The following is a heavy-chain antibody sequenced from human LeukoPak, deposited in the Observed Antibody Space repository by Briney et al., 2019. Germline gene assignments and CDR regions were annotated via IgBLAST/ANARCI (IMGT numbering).Heavy chain of an antibody. CDR2: ISYDGSNE. CDR1: GFTFSSYI. D-gene: IGHD1-26*01. CDR3: ASTNYRGGTTGYNWFDP. V-gene: IGHV3-30-3*01. J-gene: IGHJ5*02. Sequence: GGSLRLSCAASGFTFSSYIMNWVRQAPGKGLEWVAVISYDGSNEYYADSVKRRFTISRDNSKNTLYLQMNSLRAEDTAMYYCASTNYRGGTTGYNWFDPWGQGTLVTVSS.